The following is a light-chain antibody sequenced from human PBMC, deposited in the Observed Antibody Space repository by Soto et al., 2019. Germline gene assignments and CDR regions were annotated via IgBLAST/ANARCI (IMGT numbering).Light chain of an antibody. J-gene: IGLJ1*01. V-gene: IGLV2-14*03. CDR3: SSYTSSYTYV. CDR1: SSDVGGYNF. Sequence: LTQPASVSGSPGQSVTISCAGTSSDVGGYNFVSWYQQHPGKAPQLMIYDVSSRPSGVSNRFSGSKSGNTASLTISGLQAEDEADYYCSSYTSSYTYVFGTGTKVTVL. CDR2: DVS.